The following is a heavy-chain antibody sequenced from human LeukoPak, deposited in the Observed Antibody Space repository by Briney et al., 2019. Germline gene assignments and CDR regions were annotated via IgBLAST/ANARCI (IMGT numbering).Heavy chain of an antibody. V-gene: IGHV3-30*14. CDR1: GFTLNSYT. J-gene: IGHJ4*02. CDR2: ISYDGSNK. CDR3: ARAKPKNMVRGLIMRRESRYYFDY. D-gene: IGHD3-10*01. Sequence: GGSLRLSCAASGFTLNSYTMHWVRQAPGKGLEWVAVISYDGSNKYYADSVKGRFTISRDNSKSTLYIQMNSLRAEDTAVYYCARAKPKNMVRGLIMRRESRYYFDYWGQGTLVTVSS.